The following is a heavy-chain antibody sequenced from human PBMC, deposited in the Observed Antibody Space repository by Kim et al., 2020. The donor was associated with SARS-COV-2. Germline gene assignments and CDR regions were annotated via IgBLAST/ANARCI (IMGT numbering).Heavy chain of an antibody. CDR2: ISGSGGST. Sequence: GGSLRLSCEASGFTFSSYAMSWVRQAPGKGLEWVSTISGSGGSTYYADSVKGRFTISRDTSKNTLYLQMNSLRAEDTAVYYCAKSRVGAAARALDYWGQGTLVTVSS. J-gene: IGHJ4*02. D-gene: IGHD2-2*01. CDR3: AKSRVGAAARALDY. CDR1: GFTFSSYA. V-gene: IGHV3-23*01.